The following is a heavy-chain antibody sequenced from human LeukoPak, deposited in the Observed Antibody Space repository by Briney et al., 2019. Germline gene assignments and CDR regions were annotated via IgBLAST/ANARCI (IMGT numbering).Heavy chain of an antibody. V-gene: IGHV4-59*08. J-gene: IGHJ4*02. CDR3: ARRFGDY. CDR2: IYYSGST. CDR1: GGSISSHY. D-gene: IGHD3-10*01. Sequence: SETLSLTCTVSGGSISSHYWSWIRQPPGKGLEWIGYIYYSGSTNYNPSLKSRVTISVDTSKNQFSLELSSVTAADTAVYYCARRFGDYWGQGTLVTVSS.